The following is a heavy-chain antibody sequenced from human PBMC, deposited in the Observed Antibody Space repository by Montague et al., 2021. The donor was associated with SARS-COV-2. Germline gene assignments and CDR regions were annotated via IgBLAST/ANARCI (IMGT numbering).Heavy chain of an antibody. J-gene: IGHJ6*02. D-gene: IGHD6-19*01. V-gene: IGHV4-4*02. CDR2: IYHSGST. CDR1: GGSISSSNW. Sequence: SETLSLTCAVSGGSISSSNWWSWVRQPPGKGLEWFGEIYHSGSTNYNPSLKSRVTISVDKSKNQYSLQLSSVTAAATAVYYCARESSGCFFRRCSRYGMDVWGQGTTVTVSS. CDR3: ARESSGCFFRRCSRYGMDV.